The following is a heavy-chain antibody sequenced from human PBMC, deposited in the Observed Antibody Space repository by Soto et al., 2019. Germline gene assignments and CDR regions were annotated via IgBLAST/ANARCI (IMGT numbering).Heavy chain of an antibody. CDR1: GYPFGTYA. J-gene: IGHJ4*01. V-gene: IGHV1-18*04. CDR3: ARPYNWNSEGLDH. D-gene: IGHD1-7*01. CDR2: ISTNSGNT. Sequence: AAVKVSCKASGYPFGTYAITWVRQAPGQGLEWVGWISTNSGNTYYAQNFQGRVTLTTDTSTTTAYMEFRSLTSDDTAIYYCARPYNWNSEGLDHWG.